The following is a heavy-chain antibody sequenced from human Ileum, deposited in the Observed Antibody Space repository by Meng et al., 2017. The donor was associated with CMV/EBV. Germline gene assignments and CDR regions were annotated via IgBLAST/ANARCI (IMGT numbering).Heavy chain of an antibody. CDR2: ISYSGGT. CDR1: GGSIRSSSAY. V-gene: IGHV4-39*01. CDR3: ARHDYSSSWFDY. Sequence: VSGGSIRSSSAYWGWIRQPPGKGLEWIGSISYSGGTYYNPSLKSRVTISVDTSKNQFSLKLSSVTAADTAVYYCARHDYSSSWFDYWGQGTLVTVSS. D-gene: IGHD6-6*01. J-gene: IGHJ4*02.